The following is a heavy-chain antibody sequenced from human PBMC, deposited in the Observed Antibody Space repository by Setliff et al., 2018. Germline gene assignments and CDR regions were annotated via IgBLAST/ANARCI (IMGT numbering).Heavy chain of an antibody. J-gene: IGHJ4*02. D-gene: IGHD2-2*01. V-gene: IGHV1-18*01. CDR2: ISPYNGDA. CDR1: GYNFITFG. Sequence: ASVKVSCKTSGYNFITFGVNWVRQVPGQGFEWMGWISPYNGDANYAQKFQGRVTMTTDTSTGTAYMELRALNYDDTAVYYCARGPPDFVVVPAAAKFDYWGPGTLVTVSS. CDR3: ARGPPDFVVVPAAAKFDY.